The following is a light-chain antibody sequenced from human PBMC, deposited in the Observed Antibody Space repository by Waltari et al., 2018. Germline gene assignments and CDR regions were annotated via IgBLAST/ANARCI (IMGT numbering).Light chain of an antibody. J-gene: IGKJ1*01. CDR2: DAS. CDR1: QSVSRY. CDR3: QQRSNWWT. V-gene: IGKV3-11*01. Sequence: EIVLTXSPXTLSLSPGERATLSCRASQSVSRYLAWYQQKPGQAPRLLIYDASNRATGIPARFSGSGSGTDFTLTISSLEPEDFAVYYCQQRSNWWTFGQGTKVEIK.